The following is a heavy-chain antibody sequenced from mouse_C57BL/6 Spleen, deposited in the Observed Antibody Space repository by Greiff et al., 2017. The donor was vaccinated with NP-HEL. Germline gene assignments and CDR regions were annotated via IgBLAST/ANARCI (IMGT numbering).Heavy chain of an antibody. J-gene: IGHJ4*01. V-gene: IGHV1-22*01. CDR1: GYTFTDYN. CDR3: ARRDYGSSLYYAMDY. D-gene: IGHD1-1*01. Sequence: EVKLLESGPELVKPGASVKMSCKASGYTFTDYNMHWVKQSHGKSLEWIGYINPNNGGTSYNQKFKGKATLTVNKSSSTAYMELRSLTSEDSAVYYCARRDYGSSLYYAMDYWGQGTSVTVSS. CDR2: INPNNGGT.